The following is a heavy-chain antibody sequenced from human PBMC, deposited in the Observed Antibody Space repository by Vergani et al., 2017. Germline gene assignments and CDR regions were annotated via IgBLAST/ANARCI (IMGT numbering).Heavy chain of an antibody. V-gene: IGHV1-69*02. CDR3: ASAGPSRGWFDP. Sequence: QVQLVQSGAAVKKPGSSVKVSCKASGGTFSSYTISWVRQAPGQGLEWMGRIIPILGIASYAQKFQGRVTITADKSTSTAYMELSSLRSEDTAVYYCASAGPSRGWFDPWGQGTLVTVSS. J-gene: IGHJ5*02. CDR1: GGTFSSYT. CDR2: IIPILGIA.